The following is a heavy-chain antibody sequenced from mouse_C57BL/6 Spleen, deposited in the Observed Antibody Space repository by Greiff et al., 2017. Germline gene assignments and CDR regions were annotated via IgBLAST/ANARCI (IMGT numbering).Heavy chain of an antibody. CDR3: ARDYRGYYAMDY. CDR2: IDPSDSYT. D-gene: IGHD2-12*01. Sequence: QVQLQQPGAELVMPGASVKLSCKASGYTFTSYWMHWVKQRPGQGLEWIGEIDPSDSYTNYNQKFKGKSTLTVDKSSSTAYVQLSSLTSEDSAVYYCARDYRGYYAMDYWGQGTSVTVSS. V-gene: IGHV1-69*01. CDR1: GYTFTSYW. J-gene: IGHJ4*01.